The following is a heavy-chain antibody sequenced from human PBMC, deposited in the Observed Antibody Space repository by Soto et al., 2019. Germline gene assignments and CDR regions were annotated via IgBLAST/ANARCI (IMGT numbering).Heavy chain of an antibody. D-gene: IGHD7-27*01. CDR2: ISGSGGST. J-gene: IGHJ3*02. V-gene: IGHV3-23*01. CDR1: GFTFSSYA. Sequence: GSLRLSCAASGFTFSSYAMSWVRQAPGKGLEWVSAISGSGGSTYYADYVKGRFTISRDNSKNTLYLQMNSLSAADTAVYYCAKGALGLRDAFDIWGQGTMVTVSS. CDR3: AKGALGLRDAFDI.